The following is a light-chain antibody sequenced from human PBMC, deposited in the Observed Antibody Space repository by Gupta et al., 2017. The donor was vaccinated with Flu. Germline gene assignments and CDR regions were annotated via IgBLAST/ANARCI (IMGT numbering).Light chain of an antibody. CDR2: RNN. CDR1: SNNVGNQG. CDR3: SAYDSSRGAWV. Sequence: VSKDLGQTATLTCTGNSNNVGNQGAAWLQQHQGHPPKLLSYRNNNRPSGIAERFSASRSGNTASLTITELQPEDETDYYCSAYDSSRGAWVFGGGTKLTVL. V-gene: IGLV10-54*04. J-gene: IGLJ3*02.